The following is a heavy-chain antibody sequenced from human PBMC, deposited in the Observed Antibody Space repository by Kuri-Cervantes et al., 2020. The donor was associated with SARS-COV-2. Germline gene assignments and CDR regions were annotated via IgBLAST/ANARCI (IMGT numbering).Heavy chain of an antibody. CDR3: AKDPHGIVVVVAAIDQ. CDR1: GFTVGSYA. D-gene: IGHD2-15*01. CDR2: ISYDGSSK. V-gene: IGHV3-30*18. Sequence: GESLKISCAASGFTVGSYAMHWVRQAPGKGLEWVALISYDGSSKYYADSVKGRFTISRDNSKNTLYLQMSSLRVEDTAVYYCAKDPHGIVVVVAAIDQWGQGTLVTVSS. J-gene: IGHJ4*02.